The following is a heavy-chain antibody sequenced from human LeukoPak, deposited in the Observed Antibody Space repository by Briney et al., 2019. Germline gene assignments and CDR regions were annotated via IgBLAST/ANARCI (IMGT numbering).Heavy chain of an antibody. CDR3: AKYRGFGDSYDS. CDR1: GFAFSRND. Sequence: GGSLRLSCAASGFAFSRNDMSWVRQAPGKGLEWVSSIGGSGTRTYYADSVKGRFTISRDTSKNTLYLQMNSLRAEDAAVYYCAKYRGFGDSYDSWGQETLVTVSS. CDR2: IGGSGTRT. D-gene: IGHD3-10*01. J-gene: IGHJ4*02. V-gene: IGHV3-23*01.